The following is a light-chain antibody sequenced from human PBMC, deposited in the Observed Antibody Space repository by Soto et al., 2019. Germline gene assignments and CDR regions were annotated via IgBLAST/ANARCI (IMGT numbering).Light chain of an antibody. CDR2: DVS. Sequence: AIQMTQSPSSLSASVGDRVTITCRASQGIRNDLGWYQQKPGKAPKVLIYDVSNLETGVPSRFSGSGSGTEFTLTISSLQPDDFATYYCQQYNTYWTFGQGTKVDI. CDR3: QQYNTYWT. J-gene: IGKJ1*01. V-gene: IGKV1-13*02. CDR1: QGIRND.